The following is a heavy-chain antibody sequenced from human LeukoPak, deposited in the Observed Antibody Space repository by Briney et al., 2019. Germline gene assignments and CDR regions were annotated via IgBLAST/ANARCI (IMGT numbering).Heavy chain of an antibody. CDR1: GGSISSSSYY. J-gene: IGHJ4*02. CDR2: IYYSGST. D-gene: IGHD4/OR15-4a*01. CDR3: ASGIMTLGY. Sequence: PSETLSLTCTVSGGSISSSSYYWGWIRQPPGKGLEWIGSIYYSGSTYYNPSLKSRVTISVDTSKNQFSLKLSSVTAADTAVYYCASGIMTLGYWGQGTLVTVSS. V-gene: IGHV4-39*01.